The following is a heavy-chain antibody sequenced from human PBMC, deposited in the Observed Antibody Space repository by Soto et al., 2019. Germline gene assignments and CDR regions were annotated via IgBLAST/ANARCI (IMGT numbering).Heavy chain of an antibody. V-gene: IGHV3-15*01. CDR3: TTYDYIRGNYRVRWAY. CDR1: GFTFSDSW. Sequence: EVQLVESGGGLVKPGGSLRVSCAASGFTFSDSWMSWVRQAPGKGLEWVARIKSKTDGGTTDYAAPVTGRFTISRDDSKNTLSLQMNSLKTEDTAIYYSTTYDYIRGNYRVRWAYWGLGTMVTVSS. CDR2: IKSKTDGGTT. J-gene: IGHJ4*02. D-gene: IGHD3-16*02.